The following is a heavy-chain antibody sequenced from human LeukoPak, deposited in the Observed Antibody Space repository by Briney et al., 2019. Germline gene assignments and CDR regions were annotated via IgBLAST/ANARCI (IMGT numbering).Heavy chain of an antibody. V-gene: IGHV3-30*02. CDR3: AKGHEARYYYYYMDV. Sequence: GGSLRLSCAASGFTFSSYGMHWVRQAPGKGLEWVAFIRYDGSNKYYADSVKGRFTISRDNSKNTLYLQMNSLRAEDTAVYYCAKGHEARYYYYYMDVWGKGTTVTVSS. CDR2: IRYDGSNK. CDR1: GFTFSSYG. D-gene: IGHD6-6*01. J-gene: IGHJ6*03.